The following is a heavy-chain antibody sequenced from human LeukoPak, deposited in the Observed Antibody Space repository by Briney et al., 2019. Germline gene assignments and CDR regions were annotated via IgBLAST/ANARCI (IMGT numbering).Heavy chain of an antibody. CDR1: GFTFSTYA. CDR2: ISYDGSNK. J-gene: IGHJ4*02. D-gene: IGHD6-19*01. CDR3: ARDMSVYSSGLADY. Sequence: GGSLRLSCAASGFTFSTYAMHWVRQAPGKGLEWVAVISYDGSNKYYANSVKGRFTISRDNSKNTLYLQMNSLRAEDTAVYYCARDMSVYSSGLADYWGQGTLVTVSS. V-gene: IGHV3-30-3*01.